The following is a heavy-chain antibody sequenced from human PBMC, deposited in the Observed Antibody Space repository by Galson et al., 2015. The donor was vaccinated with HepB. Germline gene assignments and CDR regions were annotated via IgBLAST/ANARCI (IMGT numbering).Heavy chain of an antibody. D-gene: IGHD3-10*01. CDR1: GFTFSSYA. V-gene: IGHV3-23*01. CDR2: ISGSGGGT. CDR3: AKDSTLLLWFGEATDDY. Sequence: SLRLSCAASGFTFSSYAMSWVRQAPGKGLEWVSAISGSGGGTYYADSVKGRFTISRDNSKNTLYLQMNSLRAEDTAVYYCAKDSTLLLWFGEATDDYWGQGTLVTVSS. J-gene: IGHJ4*02.